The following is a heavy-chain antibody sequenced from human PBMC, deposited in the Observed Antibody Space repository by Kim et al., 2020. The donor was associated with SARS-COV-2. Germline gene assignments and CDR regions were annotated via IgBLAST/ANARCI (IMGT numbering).Heavy chain of an antibody. Sequence: GGSLRLSCAASGFTFSSYSMNWVRQAPGKGLEWVSSISSSSSYIYYADSVKGRFTISRDNAKNSLYLQMNSLRAEDTAVYYCARYKYSSGWDTRGAHDYWGQGTLVTVSS. CDR2: ISSSSSYI. CDR3: ARYKYSSGWDTRGAHDY. D-gene: IGHD6-19*01. V-gene: IGHV3-21*01. J-gene: IGHJ4*02. CDR1: GFTFSSYS.